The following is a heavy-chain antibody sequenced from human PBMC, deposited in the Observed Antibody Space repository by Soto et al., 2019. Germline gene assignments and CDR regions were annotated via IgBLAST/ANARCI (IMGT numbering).Heavy chain of an antibody. Sequence: QVQLQESGPGLVKPSQTLALTWTVSGGSISSGGYYWSWIRQHPGKVLEWIGYIYYRGSTYYNPSHQSRVNNSVDTSNHPFPLKVSSVTAADTAGYYCARDRIKDGYIFDYWGQVTLVTVSS. D-gene: IGHD6-25*01. CDR2: IYYRGST. CDR3: ARDRIKDGYIFDY. CDR1: GGSISSGGYY. V-gene: IGHV4-31*02. J-gene: IGHJ4*02.